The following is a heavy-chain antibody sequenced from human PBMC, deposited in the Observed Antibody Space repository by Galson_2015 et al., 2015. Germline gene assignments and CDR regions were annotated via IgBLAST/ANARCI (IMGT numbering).Heavy chain of an antibody. CDR2: ITSDGSTI. CDR3: VREPAVQMATLTLDY. J-gene: IGHJ4*02. V-gene: IGHV3-48*01. Sequence: SLRLSCAASGFMFSTYGMNWVRQAPGKGLEWVAYITSDGSTINYADSVKGRFTISRDNAKNSLYLQMSSLRGEDTAVFYCVREPAVQMATLTLDYWGKGTLVTVSS. D-gene: IGHD5-24*01. CDR1: GFMFSTYG.